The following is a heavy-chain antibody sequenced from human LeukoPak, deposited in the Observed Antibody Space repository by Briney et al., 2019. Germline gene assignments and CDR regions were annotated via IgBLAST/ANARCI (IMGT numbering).Heavy chain of an antibody. Sequence: PSETLSLTCTVSGGSISTYYWSWIRQPPGKGLEWIAYVDYRGSTTYNPSLRSRVTISVDTSRNQFSLKLSSVTAADTAVYYCAREWQWERTAFDYWGQGTLVTVSS. CDR1: GGSISTYY. CDR3: AREWQWERTAFDY. CDR2: VDYRGST. D-gene: IGHD1-26*01. V-gene: IGHV4-59*01. J-gene: IGHJ4*02.